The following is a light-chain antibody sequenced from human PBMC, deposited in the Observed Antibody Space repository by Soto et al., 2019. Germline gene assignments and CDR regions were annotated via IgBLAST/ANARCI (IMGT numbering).Light chain of an antibody. V-gene: IGKV1-6*01. Sequence: ANQVTQSPSSLSASVGDRISITCRASQGVGNALGWYQQKPGKAPKVLIFAASRLQTGVPSRFSGSGYGTDFTLTISSLQPEDSATYYCLQDYDYQWTFGQGTKVDIK. CDR3: LQDYDYQWT. J-gene: IGKJ1*01. CDR1: QGVGNA. CDR2: AAS.